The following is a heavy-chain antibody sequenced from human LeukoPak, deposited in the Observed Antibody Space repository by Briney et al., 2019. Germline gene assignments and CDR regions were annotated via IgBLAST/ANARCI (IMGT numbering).Heavy chain of an antibody. CDR1: GGSICSGNYY. J-gene: IGHJ3*02. V-gene: IGHV4-61*02. Sequence: PSETLSLTCTVSGGSICSGNYYWSWIRQPAGKGLEWIGRIYSSGSTNHNPSLKSRVTISADTSKNQFSLKLSSVTGADTAVYYCASTDTNGGAFDIWGQGTMVTVSS. D-gene: IGHD2-8*01. CDR2: IYSSGST. CDR3: ASTDTNGGAFDI.